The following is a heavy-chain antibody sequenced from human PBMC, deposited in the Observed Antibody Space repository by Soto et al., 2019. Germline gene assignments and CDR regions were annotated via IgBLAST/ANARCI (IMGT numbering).Heavy chain of an antibody. CDR1: GFLFNTYA. V-gene: IGHV3-30-3*01. J-gene: IGHJ6*02. D-gene: IGHD3-9*01. CDR3: ARPGSGYDVLTGRYFYYYHAMDV. Sequence: QVQLVDSGGGVVQPGRSLRLSCATSGFLFNTYAMHWVRQAPGKGLEWVAVISYDGSSTYYADSVKGRFTISRDNSKNTLFLQMNSLETEEMGLYYCARPGSGYDVLTGRYFYYYHAMDVWGQGTTVTVSS. CDR2: ISYDGSST.